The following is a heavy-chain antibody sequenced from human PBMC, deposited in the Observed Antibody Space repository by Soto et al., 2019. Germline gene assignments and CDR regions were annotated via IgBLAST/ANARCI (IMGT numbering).Heavy chain of an antibody. CDR1: GGSISSGGYY. CDR3: ARLGYCSSNSCDDGGWFDP. V-gene: IGHV4-31*03. Sequence: QVQLQESGPGLVKPSQTLSLTCTVSGGSISSGGYYWSWIRQHPGKGLEWIGYIYYSGSTYYNPSLKSRVTTSVDTAKNQFSLKLSSVTAADTAVYYCARLGYCSSNSCDDGGWFDPGGQGTMVTVSS. CDR2: IYYSGST. J-gene: IGHJ5*02. D-gene: IGHD2-2*01.